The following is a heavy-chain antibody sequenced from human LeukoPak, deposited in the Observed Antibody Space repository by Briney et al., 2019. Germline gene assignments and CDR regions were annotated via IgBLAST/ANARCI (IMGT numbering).Heavy chain of an antibody. CDR2: INPSGGST. CDR1: GYTFTSYY. Sequence: ASVTVSCAASGYTFTSYYMHWVRQAPGQGLEWVGIINPSGGSTSYAQKFQGRVTMTRDTSTSTVYMELSSLRSEDTAVYYCARDITGTDHRYFDYWGQGTLVTVSS. J-gene: IGHJ4*02. V-gene: IGHV1-46*01. D-gene: IGHD1/OR15-1a*01. CDR3: ARDITGTDHRYFDY.